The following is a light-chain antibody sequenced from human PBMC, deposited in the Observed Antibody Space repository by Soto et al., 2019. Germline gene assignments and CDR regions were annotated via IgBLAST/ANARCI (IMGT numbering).Light chain of an antibody. V-gene: IGLV1-44*01. CDR2: GND. CDR3: AAWDDSLNGVV. Sequence: HSVLTQPPSASGTPGQRVTLSCSGSSSNIGGNIVNWYQQLPGTAPNLLIFGNDQRPSWVPDRFSGSKSGPSASLAISGLYSANEANYYCAAWDDSLNGVVFGGATK. J-gene: IGLJ2*01. CDR1: SSNIGGNI.